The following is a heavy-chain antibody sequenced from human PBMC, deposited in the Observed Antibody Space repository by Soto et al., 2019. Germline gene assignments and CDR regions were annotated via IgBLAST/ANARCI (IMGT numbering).Heavy chain of an antibody. CDR3: AKAHHITIFGVVIYRHPDFDY. J-gene: IGHJ4*02. CDR2: ISGSGGST. D-gene: IGHD3-3*01. CDR1: GFTFSSYA. Sequence: PGGSLRLSCAASGFTFSSYAMSWVRQAPGKGLEWVSAISGSGGSTYYADSVKGRFTVSRDNSKNTLYLQMNSLRAEDTAVYYCAKAHHITIFGVVIYRHPDFDYWGRGTLVTVSS. V-gene: IGHV3-23*01.